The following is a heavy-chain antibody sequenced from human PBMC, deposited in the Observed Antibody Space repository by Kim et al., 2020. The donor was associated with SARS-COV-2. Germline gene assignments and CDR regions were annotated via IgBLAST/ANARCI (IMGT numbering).Heavy chain of an antibody. CDR1: GFTFSSYS. CDR2: ISSSSSYI. V-gene: IGHV3-21*01. D-gene: IGHD3-16*02. CDR3: ARDSYIWGSYRYGGYNWFDP. J-gene: IGHJ5*02. Sequence: GGSLRLSCAASGFTFSSYSMNWVLQAPGKGLEWVSSISSSSSYIYYADSVKGRFTISRDNAKNSLYLQMNSLRAEDTAVYYCARDSYIWGSYRYGGYNWFDPWGQGTLVTVSS.